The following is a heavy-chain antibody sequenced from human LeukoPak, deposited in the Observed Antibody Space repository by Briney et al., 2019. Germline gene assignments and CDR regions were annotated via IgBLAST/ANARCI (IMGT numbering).Heavy chain of an antibody. V-gene: IGHV3-21*01. CDR1: GFTFSSSA. CDR3: ARVGVWGSYRYMFDY. D-gene: IGHD3-16*02. J-gene: IGHJ4*02. CDR2: NNNVGSHI. Sequence: GGSLRLSCAASGFTFSSSAMNWVRQAPGKGLEWVSSNNNVGSHIYYADSVKGRFTISRDNAKNSLYLQMNSLRAEDTAVYYCARVGVWGSYRYMFDYWGQGTLVTVSS.